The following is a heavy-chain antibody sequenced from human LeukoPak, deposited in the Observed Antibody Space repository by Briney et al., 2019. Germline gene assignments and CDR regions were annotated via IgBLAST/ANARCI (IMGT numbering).Heavy chain of an antibody. CDR2: IWYDGSNK. J-gene: IGHJ6*02. V-gene: IGHV3-33*01. D-gene: IGHD1-26*01. CDR3: VRGSYSYYNVMDV. CDR1: GFTFSSFG. Sequence: GGSLRLSCAASGFTFSSFGMHWVRQAPGKGLEWVAVIWYDGSNKYYADSVKGRFTISRDNSKNTLYLQMNSLRAKDTAVYYCVRGSYSYYNVMDVWGQGTTVTVSS.